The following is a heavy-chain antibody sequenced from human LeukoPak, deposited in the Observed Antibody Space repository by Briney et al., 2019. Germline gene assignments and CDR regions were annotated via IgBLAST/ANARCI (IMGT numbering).Heavy chain of an antibody. CDR2: ISAYNGNT. Sequence: ASVKVSCKASGYTFTSYGISWVRQAPGQGLEWMGWISAYNGNTNYAQKLQGRVTMTTDTSTSTAYMELRSLRSDDTAVCYCARDRPYDYVWGSDYWGQGTLVTVSS. CDR1: GYTFTSYG. J-gene: IGHJ4*02. V-gene: IGHV1-18*01. D-gene: IGHD3-16*01. CDR3: ARDRPYDYVWGSDY.